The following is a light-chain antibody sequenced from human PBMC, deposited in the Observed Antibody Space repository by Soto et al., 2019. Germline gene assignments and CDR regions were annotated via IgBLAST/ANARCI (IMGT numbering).Light chain of an antibody. CDR1: QDVSTY. CDR3: QQYNSHSPWT. CDR2: AAS. Sequence: DIRLTQSPSPLSASVGDRVTITCRASQDVSTYLAWYQQKPGKAPKLLIYAASTLQSGVPSRFSGSGSGTEFTLTISSLQPEDFATYYCQQYNSHSPWTFGQGTKVEIK. V-gene: IGKV1-9*01. J-gene: IGKJ1*01.